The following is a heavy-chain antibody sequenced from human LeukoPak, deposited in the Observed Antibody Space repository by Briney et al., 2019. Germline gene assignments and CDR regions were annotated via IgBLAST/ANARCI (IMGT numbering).Heavy chain of an antibody. CDR2: ISSNEDNT. J-gene: IGHJ4*02. V-gene: IGHV3-64D*06. CDR1: GFTFSTYV. CDR3: VRGTGY. Sequence: GGSLRLSCSVSGFTFSTYVMHWVRQAPGKGLEYVSAISSNEDNTYYADSVKGRFTISRDNSKNSLYLQMSSLRADDTAVYYCVRGTGYWGQGTLVTVSS.